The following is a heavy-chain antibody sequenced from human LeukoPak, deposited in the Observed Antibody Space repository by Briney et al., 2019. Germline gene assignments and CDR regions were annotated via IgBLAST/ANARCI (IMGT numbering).Heavy chain of an antibody. CDR3: AKEFRFGTGR. CDR2: ISSSTSYI. V-gene: IGHV3-21*04. CDR1: GFTFSSYS. J-gene: IGHJ4*02. D-gene: IGHD3-16*01. Sequence: GGSLRLSCAASGFTFSSYSMSWVRQAPGEGLDWVSSISSSTSYIYYANTVKGRFTISRDNAKNSLYLQKNSLRAEDTAVYYCAKEFRFGTGRWGQGTLVTVSS.